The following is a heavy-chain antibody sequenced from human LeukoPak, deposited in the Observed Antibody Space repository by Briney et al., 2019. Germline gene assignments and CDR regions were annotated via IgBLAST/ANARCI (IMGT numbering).Heavy chain of an antibody. CDR3: ARVDVVEAPPPFFDY. D-gene: IGHD1-26*01. Sequence: ASVKVSCKASGYTFTSHYIHWVRQAPGQGLEWMGIINPSGGSTNYAQKFQGRASMTSDTSTSTVYMELSSLRSEDTALYYCARVDVVEAPPPFFDYWGQGTLVTVSS. CDR1: GYTFTSHY. J-gene: IGHJ4*02. V-gene: IGHV1-46*01. CDR2: INPSGGST.